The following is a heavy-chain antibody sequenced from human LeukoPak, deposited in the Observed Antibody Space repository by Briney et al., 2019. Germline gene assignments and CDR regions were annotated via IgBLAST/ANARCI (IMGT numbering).Heavy chain of an antibody. D-gene: IGHD2-2*01. J-gene: IGHJ6*02. CDR1: GDSVSSHTSA. Sequence: SQTLSLTCAVSGDSVSSHTSACFWIRQSPSRGLEWLGRTYYRSKWYHDYAVSVRSRISINPATSKNQLSMQRSFVTPEESLKYYRSRYPAYNYGMDVWGQGTTVTVSS. V-gene: IGHV6-1*01. CDR2: TYYRSKWYH. CDR3: SRYPAYNYGMDV.